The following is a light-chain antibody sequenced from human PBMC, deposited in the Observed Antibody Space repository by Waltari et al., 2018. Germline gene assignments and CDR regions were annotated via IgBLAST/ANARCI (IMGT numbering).Light chain of an antibody. J-gene: IGLJ3*02. CDR1: SGHSAHV. CDR3: HTWDSDIRV. CDR2: LHNGGGH. V-gene: IGLV4-69*01. Sequence: QVVLTQSPSASASLGASVNLTCTLNSGHSAHVVAWLQPLPDKGPHYLMNLHNGGGHYKGDGIPDRFSGSSSGTERYVTISSLQSEGEADHSCHTWDSDIRVFGGGTKATVL.